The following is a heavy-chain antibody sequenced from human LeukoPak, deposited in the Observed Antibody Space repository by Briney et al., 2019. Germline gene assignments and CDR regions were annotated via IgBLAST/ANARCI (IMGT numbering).Heavy chain of an antibody. CDR1: GFTFSSYV. Sequence: PGGSLRLSCEGSAGFTFSSYVMHWVRQAPGKGLEWVASISSASDGSKTYYAESVKGQFTISRDSSRRTLYLQMNNLRAEDTATYYCARDGGFKQWLAYYYYYGMDVWGQGTTVTVSS. CDR3: ARDGGFKQWLAYYYYYGMDV. D-gene: IGHD6-19*01. V-gene: IGHV3-30*14. J-gene: IGHJ6*02. CDR2: ISSASDGSKT.